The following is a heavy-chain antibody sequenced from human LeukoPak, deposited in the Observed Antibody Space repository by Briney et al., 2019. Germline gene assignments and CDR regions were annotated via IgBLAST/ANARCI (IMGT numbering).Heavy chain of an antibody. V-gene: IGHV4-39*02. Sequence: PSETLSLTCTVSGGSISSSSYYWGWIRQPPGKGLEWSGSIYYSGSTYYNPSLKSRVTISVDTSKNHFSLKLSSVTAAATAVYYCATTSTYYDYVWGHEWFHPWRQGTQVTVPS. CDR1: GGSISSSSYY. CDR2: IYYSGST. D-gene: IGHD3-16*01. J-gene: IGHJ5*02. CDR3: ATTSTYYDYVWGHEWFHP.